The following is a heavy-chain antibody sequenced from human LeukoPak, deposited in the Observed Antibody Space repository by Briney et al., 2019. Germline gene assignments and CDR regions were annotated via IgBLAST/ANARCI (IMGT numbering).Heavy chain of an antibody. CDR1: GYTFTGYY. CDR2: INPNSGGT. V-gene: IGHV1-2*02. Sequence: ASVKVSCKASGYTFTGYYMHWVRQAPGQGLEWMGWINPNSGGTNYAQKFQGRVTMTRNTSISTAYMELSRLRSDDTAVYYCARRLARYGDYGTDYWGQGTLVTVSS. J-gene: IGHJ4*02. CDR3: ARRLARYGDYGTDY. D-gene: IGHD4-17*01.